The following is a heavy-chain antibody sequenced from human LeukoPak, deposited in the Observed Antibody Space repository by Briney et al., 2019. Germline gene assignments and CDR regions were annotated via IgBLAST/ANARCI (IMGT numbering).Heavy chain of an antibody. Sequence: GGSLRLSCAASGFTFSSYAMHWVHQAPGKGLEWVAVISYDGSNKYYADSVKGRFTISRDNSKNTLYLQMNSLRDEDTAVYYCARAIVVVTATFDYWGQGTLVTVSS. CDR3: ARAIVVVTATFDY. D-gene: IGHD2-21*02. CDR1: GFTFSSYA. CDR2: ISYDGSNK. V-gene: IGHV3-30-3*01. J-gene: IGHJ4*02.